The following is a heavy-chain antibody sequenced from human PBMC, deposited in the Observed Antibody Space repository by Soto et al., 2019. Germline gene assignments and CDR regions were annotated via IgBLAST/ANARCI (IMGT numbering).Heavy chain of an antibody. CDR1: GYTFTGYY. D-gene: IGHD6-13*01. V-gene: IGHV1-2*04. J-gene: IGHJ6*02. Sequence: ASVKVSCKASGYTFTGYYMHWVRQAPGQGLEWMGWINPNSGGTNYAQKFQGWVTMTRDTSISTAYMELSRLGSDDTAVYYCARARTVGGQQQLAPPDYYYYGMDVWGQGTTVTVSS. CDR3: ARARTVGGQQQLAPPDYYYYGMDV. CDR2: INPNSGGT.